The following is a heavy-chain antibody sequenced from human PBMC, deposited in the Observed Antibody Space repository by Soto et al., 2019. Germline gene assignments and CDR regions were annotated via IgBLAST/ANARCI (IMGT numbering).Heavy chain of an antibody. CDR2: FYYSGST. CDR3: ARALWGDYADY. CDR1: GGSISSDY. Sequence: SETLSLTCTVSGGSISSDYWSWIRQPPGKGLEWIGYFYYSGSTNYNPSLKSRVTISVDTSKNQFSLKLSSVTAADTAVYYCARALWGDYADYWGQGTPVTVPS. D-gene: IGHD4-17*01. J-gene: IGHJ4*02. V-gene: IGHV4-59*01.